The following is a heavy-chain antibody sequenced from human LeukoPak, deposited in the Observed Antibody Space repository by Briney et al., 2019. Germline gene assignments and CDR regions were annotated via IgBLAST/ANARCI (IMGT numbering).Heavy chain of an antibody. CDR2: IYYSGST. D-gene: IGHD1-26*01. CDR1: GVSISSGGYY. J-gene: IGHJ4*02. Sequence: NPSETLSLTCTVSGVSISSGGYYWSWLRQHPGKGLEWIGYIYYSGSTYYNPSLKRRFTISVDTSKNQFSLKLSSVTAADTAVYYCARDSMGSGSYIDYWGQGTLVTVSP. CDR3: ARDSMGSGSYIDY. V-gene: IGHV4-31*03.